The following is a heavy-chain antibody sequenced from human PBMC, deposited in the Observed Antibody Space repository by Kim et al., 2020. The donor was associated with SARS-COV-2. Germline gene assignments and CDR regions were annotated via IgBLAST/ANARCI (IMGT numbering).Heavy chain of an antibody. D-gene: IGHD3-3*01. CDR3: ARGQYDFWSGYPDTFDY. J-gene: IGHJ4*02. V-gene: IGHV4-34*01. Sequence: KSRVTISVDTSKNQFSLKLGSVTAADTAVYYCARGQYDFWSGYPDTFDYWGQGTLVTVSS.